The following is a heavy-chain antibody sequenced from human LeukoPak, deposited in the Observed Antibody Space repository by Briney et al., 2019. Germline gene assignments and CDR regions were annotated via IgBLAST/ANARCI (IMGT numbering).Heavy chain of an antibody. CDR1: GFIFSTST. D-gene: IGHD3-10*01. Sequence: GGSLRLSCAASGFIFSTSTMNWVRQAPGKGLEWVSYISSSSSTVFHADSVKGRFTISRDNAKSSLFLHMNSLRAEDTAIYYCVRDSYYAFDIWGQGTVVAVSS. CDR3: VRDSYYAFDI. J-gene: IGHJ3*02. V-gene: IGHV3-48*04. CDR2: ISSSSSTV.